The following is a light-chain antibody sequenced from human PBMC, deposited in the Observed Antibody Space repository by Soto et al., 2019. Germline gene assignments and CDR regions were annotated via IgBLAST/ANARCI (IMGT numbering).Light chain of an antibody. V-gene: IGLV2-14*01. CDR2: EVS. J-gene: IGLJ3*02. Sequence: QSALTQAASVSGSPGQSITISCTGTSSDVGAYNYVSWYQQHPGKAPKLMIYEVSNRPSGVSNRFSGSKSGNTASLTISGLQAEDEGDYYCSSYTSGSTWVFGGGTKLTVL. CDR1: SSDVGAYNY. CDR3: SSYTSGSTWV.